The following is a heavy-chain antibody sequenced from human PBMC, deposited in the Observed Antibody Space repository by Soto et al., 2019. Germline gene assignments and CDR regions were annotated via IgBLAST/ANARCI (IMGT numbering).Heavy chain of an antibody. CDR3: ARPYYYDSSGYYLNYYFDY. V-gene: IGHV4-39*01. J-gene: IGHJ4*02. Sequence: SETLSLTCTVSGGSISSSSYYWGWIRQPPGKGLEWTGSIYYSGSTYYSPSLKSRVTISVDTSKNQFSLKLSSVTAADTAVYYCARPYYYDSSGYYLNYYFDYWGQGTLVTVSS. D-gene: IGHD3-22*01. CDR2: IYYSGST. CDR1: GGSISSSSYY.